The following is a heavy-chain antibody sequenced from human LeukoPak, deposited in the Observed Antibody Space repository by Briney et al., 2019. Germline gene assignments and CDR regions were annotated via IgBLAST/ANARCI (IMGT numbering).Heavy chain of an antibody. Sequence: GGALGLSCAASGFPFSSYEMNWVRQAPGKGLGWVLYICSSGSTIYYADSVKDRFTISRDNAKKSLYLQMNSLRAEDTAVYYCARGVRDCSGGSCYHYWGQGTLVTVSS. D-gene: IGHD2-15*01. J-gene: IGHJ4*02. CDR2: ICSSGSTI. V-gene: IGHV3-48*03. CDR1: GFPFSSYE. CDR3: ARGVRDCSGGSCYHY.